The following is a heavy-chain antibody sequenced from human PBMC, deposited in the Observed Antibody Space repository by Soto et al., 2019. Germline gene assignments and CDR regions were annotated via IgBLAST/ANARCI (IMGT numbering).Heavy chain of an antibody. CDR3: AGDSLDYSDYYYYYGMDV. Sequence: ASVKVSCKASGYTFTGYYMHWVRQAPGQGLEWMGWINPNSGGTNYAQKFQGRVTMTRDTSISTAYMELSRLRSDDTAVYYCAGDSLDYSDYYYYYGMDVWGQGTTVTVSS. J-gene: IGHJ6*02. CDR1: GYTFTGYY. CDR2: INPNSGGT. D-gene: IGHD4-4*01. V-gene: IGHV1-2*02.